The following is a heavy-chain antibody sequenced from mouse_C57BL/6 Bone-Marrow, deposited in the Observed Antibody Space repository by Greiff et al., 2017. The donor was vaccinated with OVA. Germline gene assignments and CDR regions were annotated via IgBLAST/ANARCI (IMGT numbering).Heavy chain of an antibody. J-gene: IGHJ3*01. V-gene: IGHV5-4*01. CDR3: ARDTPHYAWFAY. CDR2: ISDGGSYT. Sequence: EVKLMESGGGLVKPGGSLKLSCAASGFTFSSYAMSWVRQTPEKRLEWVATISDGGSYTYYPDNVKGRFTISRDKAKNNLYLQMSHLKSEDTAMYYCARDTPHYAWFAYWGQGTLVTVSA. D-gene: IGHD1-1*02. CDR1: GFTFSSYA.